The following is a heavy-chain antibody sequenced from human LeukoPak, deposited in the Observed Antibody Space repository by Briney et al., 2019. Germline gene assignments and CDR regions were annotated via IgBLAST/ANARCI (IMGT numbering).Heavy chain of an antibody. D-gene: IGHD6-6*01. CDR1: GFTFDDYA. Sequence: GRSLRLSCAASGFTFDDYAMHWVRQAPGKGLEWVSGISWNSGSIGYADSVKGRFTISRDNAKNSLYLQMNSLRAEDTALYYCVKAEGELVPFDYWGQGTLVTVSS. V-gene: IGHV3-9*01. CDR2: ISWNSGSI. CDR3: VKAEGELVPFDY. J-gene: IGHJ4*02.